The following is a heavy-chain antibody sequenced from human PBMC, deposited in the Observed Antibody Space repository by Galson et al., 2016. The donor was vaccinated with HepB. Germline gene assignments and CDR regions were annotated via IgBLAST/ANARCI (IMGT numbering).Heavy chain of an antibody. D-gene: IGHD5/OR15-5a*01. CDR1: YGSITTDSHY. V-gene: IGHV4-39*01. Sequence: ETLSLTCSVSYGSITTDSHYWDWIRQSPGKGLEWIGSVYYTGNSYYGPPLKSRATISVDTSKNHFSLKFTSVTAADTAVYYCARHVSPIDAFDMWGLGTMVTVSS. J-gene: IGHJ3*02. CDR3: ARHVSPIDAFDM. CDR2: VYYTGNS.